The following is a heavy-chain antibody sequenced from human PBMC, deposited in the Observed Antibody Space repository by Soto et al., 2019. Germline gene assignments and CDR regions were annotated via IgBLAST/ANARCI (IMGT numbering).Heavy chain of an antibody. CDR3: ARGGRITMVRGGHGMDV. D-gene: IGHD3-10*01. CDR1: GYTFTSYY. V-gene: IGHV1-46*01. CDR2: INPSGGYT. J-gene: IGHJ6*04. Sequence: ASVKVSCKASGYTFTSYYMNWVRQAPGQGLEWLGIINPSGGYTTYAQRFLGRVTMTSDTSTSTVHMELGSLTSEGTAVYYCARGGRITMVRGGHGMDVWGKGTTVTVSS.